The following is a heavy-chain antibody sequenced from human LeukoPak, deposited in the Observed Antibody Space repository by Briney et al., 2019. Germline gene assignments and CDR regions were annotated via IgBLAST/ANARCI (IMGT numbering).Heavy chain of an antibody. CDR2: IWYDGSNK. CDR1: GFTFSSYG. Sequence: PGRSLRLSCAASGFTFSSYGMHWVRQAPGKGLEWVAVIWYDGSNKYYAESVKGRFTISRDNSKNTLYLQTNSLRAEDTAVYYCAKDYPTPAHWGQGTLVTVSS. CDR3: AKDYPTPAH. J-gene: IGHJ4*02. V-gene: IGHV3-33*06.